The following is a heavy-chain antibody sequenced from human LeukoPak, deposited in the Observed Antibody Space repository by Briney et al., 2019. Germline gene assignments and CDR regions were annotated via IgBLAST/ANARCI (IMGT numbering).Heavy chain of an antibody. J-gene: IGHJ6*02. CDR1: GYTFSSYD. CDR2: MNPHSGNV. CDR3: ARRGTNSVNYYYYAMDA. D-gene: IGHD6-19*01. V-gene: IGHV1-8*01. Sequence: ASVKVSCKASGYTFSSYDINWVRQVPGQGLEWMGWMNPHSGNVGHAQKFQGRVTMTRNTSIRTAYMELSSLRSEDTAVYYCARRGTNSVNYYYYAMDAWGQGTMVTVSS.